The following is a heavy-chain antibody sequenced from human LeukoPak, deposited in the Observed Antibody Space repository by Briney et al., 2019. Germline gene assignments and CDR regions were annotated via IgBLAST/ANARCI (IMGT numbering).Heavy chain of an antibody. D-gene: IGHD1-1*01. V-gene: IGHV3-23*01. J-gene: IGHJ4*02. Sequence: PGGTLRLSCAASGFTFSSYGMSWVRQAPGKGLEWVSAISGSGGITYYADSVRGRFTISRDNSKNTLYLQMNSLRAEDTAVYSCARKGTTSIDYWGQGTLVTVSS. CDR3: ARKGTTSIDY. CDR2: ISGSGGIT. CDR1: GFTFSSYG.